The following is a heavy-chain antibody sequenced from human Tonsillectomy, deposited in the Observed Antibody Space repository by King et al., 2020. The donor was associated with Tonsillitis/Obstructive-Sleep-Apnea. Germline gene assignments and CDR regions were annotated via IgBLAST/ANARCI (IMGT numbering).Heavy chain of an antibody. V-gene: IGHV4-39*01. Sequence: LQLQESGPGLVKPSETLSLTCTVSGGSISSSSYYWGWIRQPPGKGLEWIGSIDYSGSTYYNPSLKSRVTIYVDTSKNQYSLKLSSVAAADTAVYYCARHVPDSYDISGTAYYMDVWGKGTTVTVSS. CDR1: GGSISSSSYY. CDR3: ARHVPDSYDISGTAYYMDV. D-gene: IGHD3-22*01. J-gene: IGHJ6*03. CDR2: IDYSGST.